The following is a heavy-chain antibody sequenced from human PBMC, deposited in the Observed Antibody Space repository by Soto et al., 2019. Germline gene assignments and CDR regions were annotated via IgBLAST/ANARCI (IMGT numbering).Heavy chain of an antibody. J-gene: IGHJ6*02. CDR1: CGSFSGYY. CDR2: INHSGST. V-gene: IGHV4-34*01. Sequence: SETLSLTCAVYCGSFSGYYWSWIRQPPGKGLEWIGEINHSGSTNYNPSLKSRVTISVDTSKNQFSLKLSSVTAADTAVYYCARGVRGGFGTAIVPYYYYGMDVWGQGTTVTVSS. CDR3: ARGVRGGFGTAIVPYYYYGMDV. D-gene: IGHD5-18*01.